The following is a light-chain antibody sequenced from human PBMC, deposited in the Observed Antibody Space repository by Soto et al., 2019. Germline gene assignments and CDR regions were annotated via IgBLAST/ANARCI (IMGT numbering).Light chain of an antibody. CDR3: PQRSNWPST. CDR2: DAF. V-gene: IGKV3-11*01. CDR1: QSVSTY. Sequence: EIVLTQSPVTLSLSPGERATLSCRASQSVSTYLAWYQQKPGQAPRLLIYDAFKRATGIPARFSGSGSGTDFTLTISSLEPEDFGVYYCPQRSNWPSTFGGGTKVEIK. J-gene: IGKJ4*01.